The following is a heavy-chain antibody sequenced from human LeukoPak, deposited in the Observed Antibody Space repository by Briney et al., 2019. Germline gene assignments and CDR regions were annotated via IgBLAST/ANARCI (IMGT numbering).Heavy chain of an antibody. J-gene: IGHJ4*02. V-gene: IGHV3-23*01. CDR3: EKREKGTTGRFFDY. Sequence: GGSLRLSCAASGFTFTNYSMNWVRQAPGKGLEWVSGISEGVGNTYYADSVKGRVTISRDHAKNTLYLQMNSLRAEDTALYYCEKREKGTTGRFFDYCGQGTLITVSS. CDR2: ISEGVGNT. D-gene: IGHD4-17*01. CDR1: GFTFTNYS.